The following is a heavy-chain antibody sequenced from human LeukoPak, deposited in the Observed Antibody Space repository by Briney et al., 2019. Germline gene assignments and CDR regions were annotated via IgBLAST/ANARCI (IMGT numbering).Heavy chain of an antibody. D-gene: IGHD2-15*01. V-gene: IGHV4-34*01. Sequence: SQTLSLTCAVNGGSFSGYYWSWIRQPPGKGLEWIGEINHSGSTNYNPSLKSRVTISVDTSKNQFSLKLRSVTAVDTAVYYCARGPRCSGGSCYPTYGMDVWGQGTTVTVSS. J-gene: IGHJ6*02. CDR2: INHSGST. CDR1: GGSFSGYY. CDR3: ARGPRCSGGSCYPTYGMDV.